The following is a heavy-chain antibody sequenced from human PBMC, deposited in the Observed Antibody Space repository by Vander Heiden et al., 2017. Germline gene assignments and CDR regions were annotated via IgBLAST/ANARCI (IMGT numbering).Heavy chain of an antibody. D-gene: IGHD1-26*01. V-gene: IGHV3-9*01. CDR2: INWNSGRI. CDR3: IKETSAGGADV. Sequence: ELKLVESGGDLVQPGGSLRLSCAAYGFTFPDYSMHWGRQVPGKGLQWVSGINWNSGRIGYADSVKGRFTISRDNAKNSLYLQMNSLRGEDTALYYCIKETSAGGADVWGQGTTVTVSS. J-gene: IGHJ6*02. CDR1: GFTFPDYS.